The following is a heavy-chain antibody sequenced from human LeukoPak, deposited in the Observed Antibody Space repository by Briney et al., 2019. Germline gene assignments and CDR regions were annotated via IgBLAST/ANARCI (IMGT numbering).Heavy chain of an antibody. Sequence: PSGGSLRLSCAASGFTFSSFWMIWVRQAPGKGLEWVSAISGSGGSTYYADSVKGRFTISRDDAKNSLYLQMNSLRVEDTAVYYCVRDDASGSRTRGVHWGQGTLVIVSP. CDR1: GFTFSSFW. CDR2: ISGSGGST. CDR3: VRDDASGSRTRGVH. J-gene: IGHJ4*02. V-gene: IGHV3-23*01. D-gene: IGHD6-19*01.